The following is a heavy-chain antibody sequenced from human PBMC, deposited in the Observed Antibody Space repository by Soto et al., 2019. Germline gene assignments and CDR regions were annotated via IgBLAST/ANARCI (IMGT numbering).Heavy chain of an antibody. V-gene: IGHV3-66*01. CDR3: VREGSYCSGGSCYGTGAFDI. CDR1: GFTVSSNY. J-gene: IGHJ3*02. Sequence: EVQLVESGGGLVQPGGSLRLSCAASGFTVSSNYMSWVRQAPGKGLEWVSVIYSGGSTYYADSVKGRFTISRDNSKNTLYLQMNSLRDEDTAVYYCVREGSYCSGGSCYGTGAFDIWGQGTMVTVSS. D-gene: IGHD2-15*01. CDR2: IYSGGST.